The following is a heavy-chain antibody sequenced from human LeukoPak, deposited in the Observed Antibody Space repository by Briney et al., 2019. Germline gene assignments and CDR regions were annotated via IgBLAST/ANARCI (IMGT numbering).Heavy chain of an antibody. J-gene: IGHJ4*02. D-gene: IGHD3-22*01. CDR1: GFTFSSYA. CDR3: ARAYYYDTPYFDY. CDR2: ISYDGSNK. Sequence: PGGALRLSCAASGFTFSSYAMHWVRQAPGKGLEWVAVISYDGSNKYYADPVKGRFTISRDNSKNTLYLQMNSLRAEDTAVYYCARAYYYDTPYFDYWGQGTLVTVSS. V-gene: IGHV3-30-3*01.